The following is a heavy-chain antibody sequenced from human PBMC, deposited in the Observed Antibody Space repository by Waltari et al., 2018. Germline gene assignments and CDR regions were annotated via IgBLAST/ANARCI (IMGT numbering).Heavy chain of an antibody. J-gene: IGHJ5*02. CDR1: GYSFTSYW. D-gene: IGHD1-1*01. CDR3: AGSDPQLERLNWFDT. V-gene: IGHV5-51*03. Sequence: EVQLVQSGAEVKKPGESLKISCKGSGYSFTSYWIGWVRQMPGKGLEWMGIIYPGDSDTRYSPCFQGQVTISADKSSSTAYLQWSSLKASDTAMKYGAGSDPQLERLNWFDTWGQGTLVTVSS. CDR2: IYPGDSDT.